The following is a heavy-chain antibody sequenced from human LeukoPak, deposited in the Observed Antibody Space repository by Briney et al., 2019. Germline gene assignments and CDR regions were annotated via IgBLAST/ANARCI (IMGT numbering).Heavy chain of an antibody. CDR1: GFTVSSNY. CDR3: ARDLSGRDFWSGYYSDAFDI. J-gene: IGHJ3*02. V-gene: IGHV3-66*01. CDR2: IYSGGST. Sequence: GGSLRLSCAASGFTVSSNYMSWVRQAPGKGLEWVSVIYSGGSTYYADSVKGRFTTSRDNSKNTLYLQMNSLRAEDTAVYYCARDLSGRDFWSGYYSDAFDIWGQGTMVTVSS. D-gene: IGHD3-3*01.